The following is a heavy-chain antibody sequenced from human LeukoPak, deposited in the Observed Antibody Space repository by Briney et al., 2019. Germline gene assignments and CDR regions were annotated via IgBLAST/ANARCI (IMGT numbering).Heavy chain of an antibody. CDR3: AASDTAMGKLDS. J-gene: IGHJ4*02. CDR2: IYSDGTT. CDR1: GFTVSSYY. Sequence: PGGSLRLSCAASGFTVSSYYMSWVRQAPGKGLEWVSIIYSDGTTYYSDSVKGRFTISRDKPKNTVYFQMNSLRAEDKAVYYCAASDTAMGKLDSWGQGTLVSVSS. D-gene: IGHD5-18*01. V-gene: IGHV3-53*01.